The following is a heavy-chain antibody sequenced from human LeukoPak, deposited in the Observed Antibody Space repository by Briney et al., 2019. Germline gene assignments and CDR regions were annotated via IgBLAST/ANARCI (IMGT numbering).Heavy chain of an antibody. D-gene: IGHD3-10*01. CDR3: ARHLVREYYYYGMDV. CDR2: IDPSDSYT. V-gene: IGHV5-10-1*01. J-gene: IGHJ6*04. Sequence: GESLKISCKGSGYSFTSYWISWVRQMPGKGLEWIGRIDPSDSYTNYSPSFQGHVTISADKSISTAYLQWSSLKASDTAMYYCARHLVREYYYYGMDVWGKGTTVTVSS. CDR1: GYSFTSYW.